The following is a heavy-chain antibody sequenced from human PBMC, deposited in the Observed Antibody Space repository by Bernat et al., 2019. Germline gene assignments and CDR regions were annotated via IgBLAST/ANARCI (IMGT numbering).Heavy chain of an antibody. D-gene: IGHD2-15*01. CDR2: IRSKANSYAT. CDR1: GFTFSGSA. V-gene: IGHV3-73*01. Sequence: EVQLVESGGGLVQPGGSLKLSCAASGFTFSGSAMHWVRQASGKGLEWVGRIRSKANSYATAYAASVKGRCTISRDDSKNTAYLQMNSLKTEDTAVYYCTRQLVVVAAQNYYYYGMDVWGQGTTVTVSS. J-gene: IGHJ6*02. CDR3: TRQLVVVAAQNYYYYGMDV.